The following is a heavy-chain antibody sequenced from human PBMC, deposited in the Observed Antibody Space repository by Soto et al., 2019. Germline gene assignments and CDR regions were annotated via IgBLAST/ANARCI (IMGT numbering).Heavy chain of an antibody. CDR1: GFTFSNYA. J-gene: IGHJ3*01. CDR3: AKDSISYNGIYDAFDV. CDR2: IGGGDDI. V-gene: IGHV3-23*01. D-gene: IGHD3-3*02. Sequence: PGGSLRRSCEGSGFTFSNYAMAWLRQTPGEGPEWVSTIGGGDDIFYAESVQGRFIISREDSRSTMYLQMDNLRVEDTAIYFCAKDSISYNGIYDAFDVWGQGTVVTVSS.